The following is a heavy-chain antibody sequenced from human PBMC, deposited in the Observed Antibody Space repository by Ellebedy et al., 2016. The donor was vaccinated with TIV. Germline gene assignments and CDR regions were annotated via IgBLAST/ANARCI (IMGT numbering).Heavy chain of an antibody. CDR3: TRTVQLAFYMNV. J-gene: IGHJ6*03. Sequence: MPSETLSLTCSVSGSSPTDYYWSWIRQSPREGLEWIGNVYHTGTTIYNPSLQRRVTISVDTSKNQFSLKLTSVTAADTAVYYCTRTVQLAFYMNVWGRGTSVTV. CDR2: VYHTGTT. CDR1: GSSPTDYY. D-gene: IGHD3-3*02. V-gene: IGHV4-59*08.